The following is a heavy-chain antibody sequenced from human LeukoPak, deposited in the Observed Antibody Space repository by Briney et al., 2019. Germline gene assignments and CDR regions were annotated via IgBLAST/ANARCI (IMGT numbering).Heavy chain of an antibody. CDR3: ARGSSGQWLVYDY. Sequence: PGGSLRLSCAASGFTFSIYAMHWVRQAPGKGLEYVSAISSNGGSTYYANSVKARFTISRDNSKNTLYLQMGSLRAEDMAVYYCARGSSGQWLVYDYWGQGTLVTVSS. J-gene: IGHJ4*02. D-gene: IGHD6-19*01. CDR2: ISSNGGST. V-gene: IGHV3-64*01. CDR1: GFTFSIYA.